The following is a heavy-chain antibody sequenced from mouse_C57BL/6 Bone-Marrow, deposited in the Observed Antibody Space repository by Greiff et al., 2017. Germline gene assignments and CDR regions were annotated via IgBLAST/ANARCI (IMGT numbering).Heavy chain of an antibody. CDR1: GYTFTSYG. V-gene: IGHV1-81*01. CDR3: AMDGSSRAWFAY. D-gene: IGHD1-1*01. CDR2: IYPRSGNT. J-gene: IGHJ3*01. Sequence: QVQLQQSGAELARPGASVKLSCKASGYTFTSYGISWVKQRTGQGLEWIGEIYPRSGNTYYNEKFKGKATLTADKSSSTAYMELRSLTSEDSAVYFCAMDGSSRAWFAYWGQGTLVTVSA.